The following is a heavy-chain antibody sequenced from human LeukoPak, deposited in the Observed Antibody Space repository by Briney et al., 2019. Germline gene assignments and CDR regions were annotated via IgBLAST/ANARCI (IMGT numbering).Heavy chain of an antibody. J-gene: IGHJ3*02. CDR2: IYTSGST. CDR1: GGSISSYY. CDR3: ARGRYCSGGSCYSNGDDAFDI. D-gene: IGHD2-15*01. Sequence: PSETLSLTCTVSGGSISSYYWSWIRQPAGKGLEWIGRIYTSGSTNYNPSLKSRVTISVDTSKNQFSLKLSSVTAADTAVYYCARGRYCSGGSCYSNGDDAFDIWGQGTMVTVSS. V-gene: IGHV4-4*07.